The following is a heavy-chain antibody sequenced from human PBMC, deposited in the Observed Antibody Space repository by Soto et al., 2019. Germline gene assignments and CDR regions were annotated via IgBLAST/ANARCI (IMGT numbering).Heavy chain of an antibody. D-gene: IGHD5-18*01. V-gene: IGHV4-59*01. CDR3: AREVDTDVEGLGFYDAFDI. J-gene: IGHJ3*02. CDR2: VYYSGNT. Sequence: PSETLSLTCTISGGSISNYYWTWCRQTPGKGLEWIGYVYYSGNTNYNPSLKSRVSISVGMSKNQFSLELSSVTAADTAMYYCAREVDTDVEGLGFYDAFDIWGPGTKVTVSS. CDR1: GGSISNYY.